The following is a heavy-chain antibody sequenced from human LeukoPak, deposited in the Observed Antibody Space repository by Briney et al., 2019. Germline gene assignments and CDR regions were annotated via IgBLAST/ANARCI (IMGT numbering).Heavy chain of an antibody. V-gene: IGHV4-30-2*03. J-gene: IGHJ4*02. Sequence: SETLSLTCAVSGGSISSGGYSWSWIRQPPGKGLEWIGYIYHSGSTYYNPSLKSRVTISVDTSKNQFSLKLSSVTAADTADYYCVRRVAGSSYRDYWGQGTPVTVSS. D-gene: IGHD3-22*01. CDR3: VRRVAGSSYRDY. CDR2: IYHSGST. CDR1: GGSISSGGYS.